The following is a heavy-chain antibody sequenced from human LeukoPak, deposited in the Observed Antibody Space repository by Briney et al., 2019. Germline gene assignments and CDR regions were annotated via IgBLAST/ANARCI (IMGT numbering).Heavy chain of an antibody. V-gene: IGHV2-5*01. D-gene: IGHD2-21*02. CDR1: GFSLSTSGVG. J-gene: IGHJ3*02. Sequence: ESGPTLVKPTQTLTLTCTFSGFSLSTSGVGVGWIRQPPGKALEWLALIYWNDDKRYSPSLKSRLTITKDTSKNQVVLTMTNMDPVDTATYYCAHSVSRHIVVVTANRSAFDIWGQGTMVTVSS. CDR3: AHSVSRHIVVVTANRSAFDI. CDR2: IYWNDDK.